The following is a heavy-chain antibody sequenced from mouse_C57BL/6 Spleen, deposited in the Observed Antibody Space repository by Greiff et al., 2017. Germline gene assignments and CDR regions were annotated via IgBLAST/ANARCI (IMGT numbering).Heavy chain of an antibody. D-gene: IGHD3-2*02. Sequence: QVQLKQPGAELVKPGASVKVSCKASGYTFTSYWMHWVKQRPGQGLEWIGRIHPSDSDTNYNQKFKGKATLTVDKSSSTAYMQLSSLTSEDSAVYYCAIVSAGYVRGYFDYWGQGTTLTVSS. CDR3: AIVSAGYVRGYFDY. J-gene: IGHJ2*01. V-gene: IGHV1-74*01. CDR2: IHPSDSDT. CDR1: GYTFTSYW.